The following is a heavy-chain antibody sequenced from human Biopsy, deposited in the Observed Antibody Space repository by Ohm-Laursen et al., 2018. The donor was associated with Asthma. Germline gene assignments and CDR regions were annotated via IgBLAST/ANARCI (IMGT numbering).Heavy chain of an antibody. J-gene: IGHJ4*02. D-gene: IGHD3-22*01. CDR2: ISSSGSTI. CDR3: AREGVNYYDSSGYLEY. Sequence: SLRLSCAASGFTFSGYYMSWIRQAPGKGLEWVSYISSSGSTIYYADSVKGRFTISRDNAKNSLYLQMNSLRAEDTAVYHCAREGVNYYDSSGYLEYWGQGTLVTVSS. V-gene: IGHV3-11*01. CDR1: GFTFSGYY.